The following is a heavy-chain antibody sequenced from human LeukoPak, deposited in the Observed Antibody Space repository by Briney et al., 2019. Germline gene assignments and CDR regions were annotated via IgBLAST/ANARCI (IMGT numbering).Heavy chain of an antibody. CDR1: GFTFSSYA. J-gene: IGHJ4*02. D-gene: IGHD1-26*01. CDR2: ISYDGSNK. Sequence: GGSLRLSCAASGFTFSSYAMHWVRQAPGKGLEWVAVISYDGSNKYYADSVKGRLTISRDNSKNTLYLQMNSLRAEDTAVYYCARDGGGELPSLASDYWGQGTLVTVSS. CDR3: ARDGGGELPSLASDY. V-gene: IGHV3-30*04.